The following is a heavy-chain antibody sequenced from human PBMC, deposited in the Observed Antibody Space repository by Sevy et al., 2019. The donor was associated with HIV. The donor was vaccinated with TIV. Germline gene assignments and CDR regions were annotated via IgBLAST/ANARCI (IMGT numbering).Heavy chain of an antibody. J-gene: IGHJ4*02. CDR3: ATNMVHAGAYGCYFNF. V-gene: IGHV3-33*01. CDR1: QFNFDTYA. Sequence: GGSLRLSCVASQFNFDTYAIHWVRQAPGKGLEWVAMIWYDGSSKDYAESVKGRFAISRDNSQNTAFLQMNSLRAEDTGVYYCATNMVHAGAYGCYFNFWGQGSLVTVSS. D-gene: IGHD3-10*01. CDR2: IWYDGSSK.